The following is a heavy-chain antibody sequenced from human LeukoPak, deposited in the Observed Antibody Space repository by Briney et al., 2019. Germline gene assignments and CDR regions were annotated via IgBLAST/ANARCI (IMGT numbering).Heavy chain of an antibody. CDR2: LSGSAGST. CDR1: GFTFSNYA. Sequence: PGGSLRLSCAASGFTFSNYAMSWVRQAPGEGLVWVSSLSGSAGSTSYADSVKGRFTISRDNSKNTLFLQMNSLRAEDTAVYYCAKIWLTAKTIDYWGQGTLVTVSS. CDR3: AKIWLTAKTIDY. J-gene: IGHJ4*02. V-gene: IGHV3-23*01. D-gene: IGHD2-21*02.